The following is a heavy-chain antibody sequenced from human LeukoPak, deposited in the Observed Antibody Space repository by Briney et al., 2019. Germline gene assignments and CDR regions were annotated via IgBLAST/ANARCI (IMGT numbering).Heavy chain of an antibody. Sequence: ASVKVSCKASGYTFTSYDINWVRQATGQGLEWMGWMNPNSGNTGYAQKFQGRVTITRNTSISTAYMELSSLGSEDTAGYYCARPSRYCSSTSCFDFWRRGTRDSVSS. CDR1: GYTFTSYD. D-gene: IGHD2-2*01. J-gene: IGHJ4*02. CDR3: ARPSRYCSSTSCFDF. V-gene: IGHV1-8*03. CDR2: MNPNSGNT.